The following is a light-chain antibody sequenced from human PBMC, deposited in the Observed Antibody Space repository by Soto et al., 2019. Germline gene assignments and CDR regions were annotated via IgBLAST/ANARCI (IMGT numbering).Light chain of an antibody. CDR1: SSDIGAYTF. J-gene: IGLJ3*02. V-gene: IGLV2-8*01. CDR3: GTWDTSLSGWV. CDR2: EVI. Sequence: QSVLTQPPSASGSRGQSVTISCTGTSSDIGAYTFVSWYQQHPGKAPKVVISEVIKRPSGVPDRFSGSKSGTSTTLGITGLQTGDEADYYCGTWDTSLSGWVFGGGTKLTVL.